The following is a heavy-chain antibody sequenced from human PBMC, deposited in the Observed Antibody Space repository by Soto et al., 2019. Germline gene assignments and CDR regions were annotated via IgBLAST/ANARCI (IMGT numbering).Heavy chain of an antibody. J-gene: IGHJ3*01. D-gene: IGHD2-21*02. CDR2: IHSDGSST. Sequence: GGSLRLSCAVSGLPVSDAWMSWVRQAPGQGLVWVSRIHSDGSSTTYADSVKGRFTISRDNAKNTLYLQMNSLRAEDTAVYYCARGDRGAFDLWGQGTMVTVSS. CDR1: GLPVSDAW. CDR3: ARGDRGAFDL. V-gene: IGHV3-74*01.